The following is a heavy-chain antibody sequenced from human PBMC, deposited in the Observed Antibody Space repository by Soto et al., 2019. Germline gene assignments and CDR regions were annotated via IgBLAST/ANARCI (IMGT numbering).Heavy chain of an antibody. CDR1: GGTFRTYA. CDR3: AKGAVAGTPTSYYYYGMDV. D-gene: IGHD6-19*01. CDR2: IIPIFGTV. V-gene: IGHV1-69*12. Sequence: QVQLLQSGAEVKKPGSSVRVSCEASGGTFRTYAISWVRQAPGQGLEWMGEIIPIFGTVNYAQKCQGRVTTTADESTTTVYMDLRILRSEDTAVYYCAKGAVAGTPTSYYYYGMDVWGQGTTVTVSS. J-gene: IGHJ6*02.